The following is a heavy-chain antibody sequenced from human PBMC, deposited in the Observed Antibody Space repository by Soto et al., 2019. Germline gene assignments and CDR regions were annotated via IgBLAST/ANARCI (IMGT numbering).Heavy chain of an antibody. Sequence: QVHLVQSGAEMKNPGSSVKVSCKGLGGTISSDSISWVRQAPGRGLEWLGGIIPVIGESNYAQRFQGRVTITADESIKTAYLGLSSLRPEDTAVYYCARVQRYASLTSSPPSYGMDVWGQGTTVTVSS. D-gene: IGHD3-9*01. J-gene: IGHJ6*02. CDR1: GGTISSDS. CDR2: IIPVIGES. V-gene: IGHV1-69*01. CDR3: ARVQRYASLTSSPPSYGMDV.